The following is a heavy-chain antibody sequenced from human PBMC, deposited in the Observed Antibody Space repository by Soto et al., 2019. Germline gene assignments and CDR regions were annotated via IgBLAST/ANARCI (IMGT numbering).Heavy chain of an antibody. J-gene: IGHJ6*03. V-gene: IGHV4-59*01. Sequence: WTWIRQPPGKGLEWIGYISDSGSTNYSPSLKSRVTMSVDTSKNQFSLEMSSVTAADTAIFYCARVHADYSVGSAPAPRNFHYYFMDVWGTGTAVTVSS. CDR3: ARVHADYSVGSAPAPRNFHYYFMDV. D-gene: IGHD3-10*02. CDR2: ISDSGST.